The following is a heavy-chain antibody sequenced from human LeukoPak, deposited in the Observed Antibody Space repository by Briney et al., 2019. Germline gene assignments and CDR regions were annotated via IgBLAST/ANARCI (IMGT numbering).Heavy chain of an antibody. CDR3: ARDGDEGSGSYYDY. CDR1: GFTFSNYT. D-gene: IGHD1-26*01. Sequence: GGSLRLSCAASGFTFSNYTMNWVRQAPGKGLEWVSSITRSTSYIYYADSVKGRFTISRDNAKNSLYLQMNSLRAEDTAVYYCARDGDEGSGSYYDYWGQGTLVTVS. CDR2: ITRSTSYI. J-gene: IGHJ4*02. V-gene: IGHV3-21*01.